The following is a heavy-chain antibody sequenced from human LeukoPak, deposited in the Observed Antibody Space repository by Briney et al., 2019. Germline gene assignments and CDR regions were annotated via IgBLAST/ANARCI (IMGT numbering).Heavy chain of an antibody. J-gene: IGHJ6*02. Sequence: GGSLRPSCAASGFTVSSNYMSWVRQAPGKGLEWVSVIYSGGSTYYADSVKGRFTISRDNSENTLYLQMNSLRAEDTAVYYCASDSGSYYHYYGMDVWGQGTTVTVYS. CDR3: ASDSGSYYHYYGMDV. CDR1: GFTVSSNY. D-gene: IGHD1-26*01. V-gene: IGHV3-53*01. CDR2: IYSGGST.